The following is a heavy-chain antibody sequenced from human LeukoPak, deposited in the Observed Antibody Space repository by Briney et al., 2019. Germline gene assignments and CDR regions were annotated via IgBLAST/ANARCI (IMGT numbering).Heavy chain of an antibody. V-gene: IGHV3-11*03. CDR3: ARSRGAGPGAYFDY. CDR2: ISNSGSYT. D-gene: IGHD6-19*01. CDR1: GFRFDDDY. Sequence: GGSLRLSCAVSGFRFDDDYMSWIRQAPGQGLEWVSYISNSGSYTNYADSVEGRFTMPRDNAENSLYLQMNSLRAEDTAVYYCARSRGAGPGAYFDYWGQGTLVTVTS. J-gene: IGHJ4*02.